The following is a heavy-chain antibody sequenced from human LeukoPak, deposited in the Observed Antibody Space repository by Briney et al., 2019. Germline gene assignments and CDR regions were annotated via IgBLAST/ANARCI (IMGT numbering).Heavy chain of an antibody. Sequence: PSETLSLTCAVSGGSISSGGYSWSWIRQPPGKGLEWIGYIYYSGSTYYSPSLKSRVTISVDTSKNQFSLKLSSVTAADTAVYYCARIPMYSSSWYAGYYYYYMDVWGKGTTVTVSS. CDR2: IYYSGST. D-gene: IGHD6-13*01. V-gene: IGHV4-30-4*07. CDR3: ARIPMYSSSWYAGYYYYYMDV. CDR1: GGSISSGGYS. J-gene: IGHJ6*03.